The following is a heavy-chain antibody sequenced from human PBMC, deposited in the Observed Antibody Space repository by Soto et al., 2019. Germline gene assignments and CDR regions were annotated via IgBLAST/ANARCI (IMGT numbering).Heavy chain of an antibody. J-gene: IGHJ4*02. D-gene: IGHD2-15*01. Sequence: QVQLVQSGAEVKKPGASVKVSCKASGYTFTSYAMHWVRQAPGQRLEWMGWINAGNGNTKYSQKFKGRVTITRDTSASTAYMELSSLRSEDTAVYCWARALGVVPDDYWGQGSLVTVSS. CDR2: INAGNGNT. CDR1: GYTFTSYA. V-gene: IGHV1-3*01. CDR3: ARALGVVPDDY.